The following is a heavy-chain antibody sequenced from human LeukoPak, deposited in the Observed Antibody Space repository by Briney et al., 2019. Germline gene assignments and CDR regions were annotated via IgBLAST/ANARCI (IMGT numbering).Heavy chain of an antibody. V-gene: IGHV5-51*01. CDR1: GYSFTSYW. Sequence: GESLKISCKGSGYSFTSYWIGWVRQMPGKGLEWMGIIYPGDFDTRYSPSFQGQVTISADKSISTAYLQWSSLKASDTAMYYCARQQSAVPPNFDYWGQGTLVTVSS. D-gene: IGHD4-17*01. J-gene: IGHJ4*02. CDR2: IYPGDFDT. CDR3: ARQQSAVPPNFDY.